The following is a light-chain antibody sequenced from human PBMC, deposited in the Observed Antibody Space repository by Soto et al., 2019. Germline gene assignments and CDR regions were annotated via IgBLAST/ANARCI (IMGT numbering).Light chain of an antibody. CDR2: DAS. Sequence: EFVLTQSPATLSLSPGERATLSCRASQSVSSYLAWYQQKVGQAPRLLIYDASNRATGIPARFSGSGSGTDFTLTISSLEPEDFAVYYCQQRSNWPRTFGQGTKVEIK. CDR1: QSVSSY. CDR3: QQRSNWPRT. J-gene: IGKJ1*01. V-gene: IGKV3-11*01.